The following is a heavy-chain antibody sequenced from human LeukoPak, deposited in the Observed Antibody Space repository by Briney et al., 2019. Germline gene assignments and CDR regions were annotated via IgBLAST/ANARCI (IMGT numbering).Heavy chain of an antibody. CDR3: ARLASSSWYYYYYYMDV. Sequence: GGSLRLSCAASGFTFSSYVLSWVRQAPGKGLEWVSAISGSGGSTYYADSVKGRFTISRDNSKNTLYLQMNSLRAEDTAVYYCARLASSSWYYYYYYMDVWGKGTTVTVSS. V-gene: IGHV3-23*01. CDR1: GFTFSSYV. D-gene: IGHD6-13*01. J-gene: IGHJ6*03. CDR2: ISGSGGST.